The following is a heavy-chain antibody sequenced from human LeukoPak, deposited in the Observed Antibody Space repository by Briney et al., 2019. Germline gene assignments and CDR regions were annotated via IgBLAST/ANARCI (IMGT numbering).Heavy chain of an antibody. CDR2: IYTTGST. CDR3: ARDGAWAFDI. J-gene: IGHJ3*02. D-gene: IGHD3-16*01. V-gene: IGHV4-61*02. CDR1: SGSITRGGYY. Sequence: PSQTLSLTCTVSSGSITRGGYYWSWIRQPAGKGLEWIGRIYTTGSTNYNPSLKSRVTVSLDTPKNQFSLNLTSVTAADTAVYYCARDGAWAFDIWGQGTMVTVSS.